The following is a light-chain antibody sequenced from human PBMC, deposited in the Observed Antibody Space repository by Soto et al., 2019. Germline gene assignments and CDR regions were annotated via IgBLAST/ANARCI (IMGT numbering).Light chain of an antibody. J-gene: IGKJ5*01. Sequence: EIVLTQSPGTLSLSPGERATPSCRASQSVSSSYLAWYQQKPGQAPRLLIYGASSRATGIPDRFSGSGSGTDFTLTISRLEPEDFAVYYCQQCGSSLATFGQGTRLEIK. CDR1: QSVSSSY. V-gene: IGKV3-20*01. CDR3: QQCGSSLAT. CDR2: GAS.